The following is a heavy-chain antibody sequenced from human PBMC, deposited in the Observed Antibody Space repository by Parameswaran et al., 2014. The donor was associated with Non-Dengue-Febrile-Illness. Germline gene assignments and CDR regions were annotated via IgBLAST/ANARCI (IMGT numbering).Heavy chain of an antibody. J-gene: IGHJ4*02. Sequence: WVRQAPGQGLGWMGWINPNSGGTNYAQKFQGRVTMTRDTSISTAYMELSRLRSDDTAVYYCARLGPSFDYWGQGTLVTVSS. CDR3: ARLGPSFDY. CDR2: INPNSGGT. V-gene: IGHV1-2*02.